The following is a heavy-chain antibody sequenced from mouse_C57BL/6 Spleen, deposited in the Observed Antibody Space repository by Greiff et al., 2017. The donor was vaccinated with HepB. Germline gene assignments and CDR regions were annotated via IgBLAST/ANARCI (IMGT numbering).Heavy chain of an antibody. CDR2: IDPETGGT. J-gene: IGHJ3*01. CDR3: TRWWRAY. D-gene: IGHD1-1*02. Sequence: VKLMESGAELVRPGASVTLSCKASGYTFTDYEMHWVKQTPVHGLEWIGAIDPETGGTAYNQKFKGKAILTADKSSSTAYMELRSLTSEDSAVYYCTRWWRAYWGQGTLVTVSA. CDR1: GYTFTDYE. V-gene: IGHV1-15*01.